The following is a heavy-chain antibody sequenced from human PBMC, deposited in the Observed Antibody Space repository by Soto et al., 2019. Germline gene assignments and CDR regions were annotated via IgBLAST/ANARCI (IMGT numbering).Heavy chain of an antibody. J-gene: IGHJ5*02. D-gene: IGHD5-12*01. Sequence: SQTLSLTCAISGDSVSSNTASWNWIRQSPSRGLEWLGRTYFRSKWYNDYAVSVKSRIIINPDTSNNQFSLQLNSVTPEDTAVYFCAKGDNLGPKTGYAFDPWGQGTLVTVSS. CDR1: GDSVSSNTAS. CDR3: AKGDNLGPKTGYAFDP. V-gene: IGHV6-1*01. CDR2: TYFRSKWYN.